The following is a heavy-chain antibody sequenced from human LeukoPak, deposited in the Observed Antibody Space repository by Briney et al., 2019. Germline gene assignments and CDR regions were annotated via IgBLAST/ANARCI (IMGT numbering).Heavy chain of an antibody. J-gene: IGHJ5*02. CDR3: ARSPNCGGDCS. CDR2: INSDGSST. D-gene: IGHD2-21*02. V-gene: IGHV3-74*03. Sequence: GGSLRLSCAVSGFTFSSYWMHWVRQAPGKGLVWVSRINSDGSSTTYADSVKGRFTISRDNAKNILYLQMNSLRAEDTAVYYCARSPNCGGDCSWGQGALVTVS. CDR1: GFTFSSYW.